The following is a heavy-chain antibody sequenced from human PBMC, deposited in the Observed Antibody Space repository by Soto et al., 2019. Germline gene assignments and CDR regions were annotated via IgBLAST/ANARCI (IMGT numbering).Heavy chain of an antibody. CDR2: IIPIFGTA. V-gene: IGHV1-69*13. CDR1: GGTFSSYA. J-gene: IGHJ4*02. CDR3: ARIRRGATGEED. D-gene: IGHD7-27*01. Sequence: SVKVSCKASGGTFSSYAISWVRQAPGQGLEWMGGIIPIFGTANYAQKFQGRVTITADESTSTVYMELSSLRSEDTAVYYCARIRRGATGEEDWGQGTLVTVSS.